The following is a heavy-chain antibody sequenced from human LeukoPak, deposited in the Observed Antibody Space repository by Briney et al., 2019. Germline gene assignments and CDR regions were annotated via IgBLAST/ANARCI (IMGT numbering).Heavy chain of an antibody. CDR1: GGSISSYH. Sequence: SETLSLTCKVSGGSISSYHWSWIRQPPGKGLEWIGNIYNSGSTNYNPSLKSRVTISVDTAKNQFSLKLTSVTAADTAVYYCAREGVVMSGYSYGSDAFDIWGQGTMVTVSS. CDR2: IYNSGST. J-gene: IGHJ3*02. CDR3: AREGVVMSGYSYGSDAFDI. V-gene: IGHV4-59*01. D-gene: IGHD5-18*01.